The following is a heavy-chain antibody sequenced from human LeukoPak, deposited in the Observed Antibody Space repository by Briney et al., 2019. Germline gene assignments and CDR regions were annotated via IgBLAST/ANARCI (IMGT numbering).Heavy chain of an antibody. CDR2: ISGSGGST. Sequence: PGGSLRLSCAASGFTFSSYAMTWVRQAPGKGLEWVSAISGSGGSTYYADSVKGRFTISRDNAKNSLYLQLNSLRAEDTAVFYCARLDYYDSSGRYYYGMDVWGQGTTVTVSS. CDR1: GFTFSSYA. CDR3: ARLDYYDSSGRYYYGMDV. J-gene: IGHJ6*02. D-gene: IGHD3-22*01. V-gene: IGHV3-23*01.